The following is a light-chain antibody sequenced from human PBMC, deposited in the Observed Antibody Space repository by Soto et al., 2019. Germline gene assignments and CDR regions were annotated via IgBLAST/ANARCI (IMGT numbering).Light chain of an antibody. CDR1: QSVSSSY. V-gene: IGKV3-20*01. CDR3: HQYGSLYT. CDR2: GAS. Sequence: EIVLTQSPGTLSLSPGERATLSCRASQSVSSSYLAGYQQKPGQAPRLLIYGASSRATGIPDRFSGSGSGTDFTLTISRLEPGDVAVYYCHQYGSLYTFGQGTKLEIK. J-gene: IGKJ2*01.